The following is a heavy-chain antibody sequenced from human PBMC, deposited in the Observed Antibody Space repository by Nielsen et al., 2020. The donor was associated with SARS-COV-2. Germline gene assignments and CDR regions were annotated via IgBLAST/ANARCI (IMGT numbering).Heavy chain of an antibody. Sequence: RGSLRLSCAASGFTFSSYWMSWVRQAPGKGLEWVANIKQDGSEKYFVDSVQGRFTISRDNAKNSLYLQMNSLRAEDTALYHCATWALVSADYGMDVWGQGTTVTVSS. V-gene: IGHV3-7*03. CDR2: IKQDGSEK. J-gene: IGHJ6*02. CDR3: ATWALVSADYGMDV. CDR1: GFTFSSYW. D-gene: IGHD2-8*02.